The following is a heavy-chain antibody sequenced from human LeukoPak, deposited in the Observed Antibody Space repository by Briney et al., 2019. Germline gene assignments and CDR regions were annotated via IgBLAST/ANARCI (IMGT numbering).Heavy chain of an antibody. CDR2: INHSGST. Sequence: SETLSLTCAVYGGSFSGYYWSWIRQPPGKGLEWIGEINHSGSTNYNPSLKSRVTISVDTSKNQFSLKLSSVTAADTAVYYCAGTLNYDAFDIWGQGTMVTVSS. J-gene: IGHJ3*02. D-gene: IGHD1-7*01. CDR1: GGSFSGYY. V-gene: IGHV4-34*01. CDR3: AGTLNYDAFDI.